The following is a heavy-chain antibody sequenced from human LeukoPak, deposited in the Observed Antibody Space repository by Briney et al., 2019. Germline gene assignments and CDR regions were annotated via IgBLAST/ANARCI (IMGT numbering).Heavy chain of an antibody. CDR1: GFTFSSYV. CDR3: AKEFYYTGMLVVDY. V-gene: IGHV3-23*01. D-gene: IGHD3-3*01. J-gene: IGHJ4*02. Sequence: PGGSLRLSCAASGFTFSSYVMSWVRQAPGKGLEWVSAISGSGGSTHYADSVKGRFTISRDNSKNTLYLQMNSLRAEDTAVYYCAKEFYYTGMLVVDYWGQGTLVTVSS. CDR2: ISGSGGST.